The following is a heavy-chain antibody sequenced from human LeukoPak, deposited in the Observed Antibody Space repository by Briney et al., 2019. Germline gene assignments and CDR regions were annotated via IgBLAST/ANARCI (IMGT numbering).Heavy chain of an antibody. Sequence: GGSLRLSCAASGFSFSSHGLHWVRQPPGKGLEWVAFMPSDGSEKKYVDSVKGRFTVSVGKSKNSVYLQMNSLRGEDTAVYYCVKDTRTKDQFDSWGQGTLVTVSS. CDR2: MPSDGSEK. D-gene: IGHD3-3*01. J-gene: IGHJ4*02. V-gene: IGHV3-30*02. CDR3: VKDTRTKDQFDS. CDR1: GFSFSSHG.